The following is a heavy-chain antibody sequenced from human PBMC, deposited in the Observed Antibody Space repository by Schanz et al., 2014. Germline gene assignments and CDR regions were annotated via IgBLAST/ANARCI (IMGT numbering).Heavy chain of an antibody. CDR3: ARDGGEVVRGVIEGVNHYYYGRDV. CDR1: GGTFNSYT. J-gene: IGHJ6*02. CDR2: IIPILGIA. D-gene: IGHD3-10*01. Sequence: QVQLVQSGAEVKKPGASVKVSCKASGGTFNSYTINWVRQAPGQGLEWMGRIIPILGIANYAQKFQGRVTITADRSTSTAYMELSSLRSEDTAVYYCARDGGEVVRGVIEGVNHYYYGRDVWGQGTTVTVSS. V-gene: IGHV1-69*04.